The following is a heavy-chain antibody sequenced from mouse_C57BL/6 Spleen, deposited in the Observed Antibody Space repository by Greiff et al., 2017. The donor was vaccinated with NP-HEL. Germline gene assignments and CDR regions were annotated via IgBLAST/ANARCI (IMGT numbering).Heavy chain of an antibody. CDR1: GYTFTSYW. V-gene: IGHV1-64*01. CDR2: IHPNSGST. CDR3: ARLDDYDDYYAMDY. D-gene: IGHD2-4*01. J-gene: IGHJ4*01. Sequence: QVQLQQPGAELVKPGASVKLSCKASGYTFTSYWMHWVKQRPGQGLEWIGMIHPNSGSTNYNEKFKSKATLTVDKSSSTAYMQLSSLTSEDSAVYYCARLDDYDDYYAMDYWGQGTSVTVSS.